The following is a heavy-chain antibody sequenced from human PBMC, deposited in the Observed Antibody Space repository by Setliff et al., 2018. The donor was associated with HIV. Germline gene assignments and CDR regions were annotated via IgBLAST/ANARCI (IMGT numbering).Heavy chain of an antibody. CDR2: ISYDGKTT. CDR1: GFTFSTFA. D-gene: IGHD1-1*01. V-gene: IGHV3-30*04. J-gene: IGHJ4*02. CDR3: ASARIPTGGTSTSFDY. Sequence: PGGSLRLSCVASGFTFSTFAMYWVRVAPAKGLEWVSAISYDGKTTHYADSVMGRFTVSRDNSKNTLYLQLNGLRPDDTGVYYCASARIPTGGTSTSFDYWGQGTQVTVSS.